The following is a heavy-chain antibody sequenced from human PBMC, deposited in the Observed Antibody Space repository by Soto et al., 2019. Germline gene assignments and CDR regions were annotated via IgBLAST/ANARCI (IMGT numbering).Heavy chain of an antibody. CDR3: ARGDDYVWGSYRSVGVDY. CDR2: ISSSSSYI. J-gene: IGHJ4*02. CDR1: GFTFSSYS. Sequence: GGSLRLSCAASGFTFSSYSMNWVRQAPGKGLEWVSSISSSSSYIYYADSVKGRFTISRDNAKNSLYLQMNSLRAEDTAVYYCARGDDYVWGSYRSVGVDYWGQGTLVTVSS. D-gene: IGHD3-16*02. V-gene: IGHV3-21*01.